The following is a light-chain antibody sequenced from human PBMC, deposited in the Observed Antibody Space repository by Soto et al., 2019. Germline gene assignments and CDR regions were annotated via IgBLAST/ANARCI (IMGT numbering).Light chain of an antibody. V-gene: IGKV1-39*01. CDR1: QSINTY. Sequence: DIQMNQSPSSLSASVGDRVNITCRASQSINTYSNWYQQKPGKAPMLLIYVASTLQNGVPSRLRGSGPGTDLTLTINILPPEDFVTYCCNVSYSIPPLTFGGGNKVVIK. CDR2: VAS. CDR3: NVSYSIPPLT. J-gene: IGKJ4*01.